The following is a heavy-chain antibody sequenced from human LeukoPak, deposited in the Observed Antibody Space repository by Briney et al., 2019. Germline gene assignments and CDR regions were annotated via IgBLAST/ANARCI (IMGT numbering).Heavy chain of an antibody. D-gene: IGHD1-14*01. CDR1: GYTFTSYG. J-gene: IGHJ4*02. V-gene: IGHV1-18*03. Sequence: ASVKVSCEASGYTFTSYGISWVRQAPGQGLEWMGWISAYNGNTKYSQEFQGRVTITRDTSASTAYMELGSLRSEDMAVYYCARADPLEYRKFDCWGQGTLVTVSS. CDR2: ISAYNGNT. CDR3: ARADPLEYRKFDC.